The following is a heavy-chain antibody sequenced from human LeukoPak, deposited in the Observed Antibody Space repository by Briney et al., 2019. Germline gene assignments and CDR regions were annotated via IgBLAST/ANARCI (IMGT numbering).Heavy chain of an antibody. V-gene: IGHV1-18*01. D-gene: IGHD3-3*01. CDR1: GYTFTSYD. Sequence: ASVKVSCKASGYTFTSYDINWVRQAPGQGLEWMGWISAYDGNTNYAQKLQGRVTMTTDTSTSTAYMELRSLRSDDTAVYYCARVEDDFWSGYYAFDYWGQGTLVTVSS. J-gene: IGHJ4*02. CDR3: ARVEDDFWSGYYAFDY. CDR2: ISAYDGNT.